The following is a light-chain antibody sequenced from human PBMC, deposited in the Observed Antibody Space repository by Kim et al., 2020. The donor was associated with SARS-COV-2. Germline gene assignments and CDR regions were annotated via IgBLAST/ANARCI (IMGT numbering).Light chain of an antibody. V-gene: IGLV2-8*01. J-gene: IGLJ1*01. CDR1: SSDVGGYNY. CDR3: SSYAGSNNYV. CDR2: DVS. Sequence: GQSVTISCTGTSSDVGGYNYVSWYQQHPGEAPKLTIYDVSKRPSGVPDRFSGSKSGNMASLTVSGLQAEDEAEYYCSSYAGSNNYVFGTGTKVTVL.